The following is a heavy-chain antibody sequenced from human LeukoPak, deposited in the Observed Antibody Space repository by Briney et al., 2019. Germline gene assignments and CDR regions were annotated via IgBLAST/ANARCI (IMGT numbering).Heavy chain of an antibody. D-gene: IGHD3-16*01. V-gene: IGHV4-4*02. CDR1: GGSISSGNW. Sequence: SGTLSLTCAVSGGSISSGNWWSWVRQPPGKGLGWIGEIYHSGSTNYNPSLKSRVTISVDRSKNHFSLKLRSVTAADTAVYYCARPGFGGAFDIWGQGTMVTVSS. CDR2: IYHSGST. J-gene: IGHJ3*02. CDR3: ARPGFGGAFDI.